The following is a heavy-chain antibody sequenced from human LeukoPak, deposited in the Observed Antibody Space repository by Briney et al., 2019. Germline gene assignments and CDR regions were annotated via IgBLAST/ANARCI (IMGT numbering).Heavy chain of an antibody. V-gene: IGHV3-7*01. D-gene: IGHD3-22*01. Sequence: PGGSLRLSCTASGFTLSNYYMSWVRQAPGKGLEWVANIKQDASDKFYVDSVKGRFTISGDNAKNSIYLQMDNLRADDTAVYYCAREGSSYDSSDTMGTYWGQGTLVTISS. CDR2: IKQDASDK. CDR3: AREGSSYDSSDTMGTY. CDR1: GFTLSNYY. J-gene: IGHJ4*02.